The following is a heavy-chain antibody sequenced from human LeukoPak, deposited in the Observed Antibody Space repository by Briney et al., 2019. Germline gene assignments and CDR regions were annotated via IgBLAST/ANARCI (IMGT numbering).Heavy chain of an antibody. CDR3: ARVGSLWFGESDWFDP. V-gene: IGHV3-7*01. J-gene: IGHJ5*02. D-gene: IGHD3-10*01. CDR2: IKQDGSEK. Sequence: GGSLRLSCAASGFTFSSYWMSWVPQAPGKGLEWVANIKQDGSEKYYVDSVKGRFTISRDNAKNSLYLQMNSLRAEDTAVYYCARVGSLWFGESDWFDPWGQGTLVTVSS. CDR1: GFTFSSYW.